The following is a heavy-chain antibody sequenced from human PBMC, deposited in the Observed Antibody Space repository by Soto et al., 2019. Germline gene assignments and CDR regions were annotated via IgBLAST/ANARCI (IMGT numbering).Heavy chain of an antibody. V-gene: IGHV4-34*01. CDR2: INYNGGA. Sequence: TSETLSLTCAVYGGSFSDYYWSWIRLIPGKGLEWIGEINYNGGANYNPSLKSRVTMSVDTSKNQFSVKMRFVTAADTALYYCARPANAHSASSGYHHDAFDIWGQGRKVTVSS. CDR3: ARPANAHSASSGYHHDAFDI. CDR1: GGSFSDYY. J-gene: IGHJ3*02. D-gene: IGHD3-22*01.